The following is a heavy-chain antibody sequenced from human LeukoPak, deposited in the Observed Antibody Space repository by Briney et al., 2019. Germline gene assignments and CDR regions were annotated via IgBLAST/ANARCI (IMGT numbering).Heavy chain of an antibody. CDR3: ARLPVAVAGKFFDY. Sequence: GGSLRLSCAASGFTVSDYYMSWIRQAPGKGLEWVSYISSSGGTIYYADSVKGRFTISRDNAKNSLYLQMNSLRAEDTAVYYCARLPVAVAGKFFDYWGQGTLVTVSS. J-gene: IGHJ4*02. CDR2: ISSSGGTI. D-gene: IGHD6-19*01. V-gene: IGHV3-11*01. CDR1: GFTVSDYY.